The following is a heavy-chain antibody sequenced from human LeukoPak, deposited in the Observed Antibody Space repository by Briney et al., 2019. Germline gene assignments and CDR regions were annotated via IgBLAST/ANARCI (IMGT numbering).Heavy chain of an antibody. CDR3: ARVGSSWYYYYYGMDV. V-gene: IGHV3-11*04. Sequence: GGSLRLSCAASGFTFSDYYMSWIRQAPGKGLEWVSYISSSGSTIYYADSVKGRFTISRDNAKNTLYLQMNSLRAEDTAVYYCARVGSSWYYYYYGMDVWGQGTTVTVSS. D-gene: IGHD6-13*01. J-gene: IGHJ6*02. CDR2: ISSSGSTI. CDR1: GFTFSDYY.